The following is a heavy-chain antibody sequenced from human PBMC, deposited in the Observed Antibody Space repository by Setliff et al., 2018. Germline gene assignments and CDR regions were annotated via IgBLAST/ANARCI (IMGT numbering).Heavy chain of an antibody. V-gene: IGHV1-18*01. CDR3: ARYNVLATAHDF. J-gene: IGHJ4*02. D-gene: IGHD2-8*02. Sequence: EASVKVSCKASGYTFTSYAMHWVRQAPGQRLEWMGWISTYNGKTDYAQNLQGRVTMTIDTSTSTAYMELRSLRSDDTAVYYCARYNVLATAHDFWGRGTLVTVSS. CDR2: ISTYNGKT. CDR1: GYTFTSYA.